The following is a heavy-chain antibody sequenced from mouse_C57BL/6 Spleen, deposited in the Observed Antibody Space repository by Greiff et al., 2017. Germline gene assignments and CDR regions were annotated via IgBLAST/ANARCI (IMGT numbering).Heavy chain of an antibody. Sequence: VQLQESGAELVRPGTSVKLSCKASGYTFTSYWMHWVKQRPGQGLEWIGVIDPSDSYTNYNQKFKGKATLTVDTSSSTAYMQLSSLTSEDSAVYYCAFDYDGFAYWGQGTLVTVSA. V-gene: IGHV1-59*01. D-gene: IGHD2-4*01. CDR3: AFDYDGFAY. CDR2: IDPSDSYT. CDR1: GYTFTSYW. J-gene: IGHJ3*01.